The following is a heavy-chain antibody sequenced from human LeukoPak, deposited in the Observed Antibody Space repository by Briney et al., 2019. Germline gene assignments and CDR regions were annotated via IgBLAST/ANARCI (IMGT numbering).Heavy chain of an antibody. J-gene: IGHJ3*02. D-gene: IGHD2/OR15-2a*01. Sequence: SESLSLTCDVSGYSIRTGYYWGWVRPPPGKDLEWIGSVYHSGSTYYNPSLQITVNILVSTSKIQFSLSRTSVTAAYTAVYYCARSYFSVGAFDIWGQGTMVTVSS. CDR1: GYSIRTGYY. V-gene: IGHV4-38-2*01. CDR2: VYHSGST. CDR3: ARSYFSVGAFDI.